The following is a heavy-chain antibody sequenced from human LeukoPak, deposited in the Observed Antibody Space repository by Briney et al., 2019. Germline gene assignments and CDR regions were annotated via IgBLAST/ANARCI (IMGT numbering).Heavy chain of an antibody. J-gene: IGHJ4*02. CDR3: ARARARLWGIDY. V-gene: IGHV4-34*01. D-gene: IGHD5-18*01. CDR1: GGSISSYY. CDR2: INHSGST. Sequence: SETLSLTCTVSGGSISSYYWSWIRQPPGKGLEWIGEINHSGSTNYNPSLKSRVTISVDTSKNQFSLKLGSVTAADTAVYYCARARARLWGIDYWGQGTLVTVSS.